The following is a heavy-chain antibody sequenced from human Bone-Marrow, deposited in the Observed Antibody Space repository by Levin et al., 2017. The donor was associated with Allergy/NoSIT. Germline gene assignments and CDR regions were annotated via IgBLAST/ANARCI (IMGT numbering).Heavy chain of an antibody. CDR2: IDPSDSYT. J-gene: IGHJ3*01. Sequence: GESLKISCKGSGYRFADYWISWVRQTPGKGLEWMGKIDPSDSYTSYGPTFEGHVSFSVDRSITTAYLQWRRLKASDTAMYYCARRRVAGTGNGLDVWGQGTRIIVSS. D-gene: IGHD1-1*01. CDR3: ARRRVAGTGNGLDV. V-gene: IGHV5-10-1*01. CDR1: GYRFADYW.